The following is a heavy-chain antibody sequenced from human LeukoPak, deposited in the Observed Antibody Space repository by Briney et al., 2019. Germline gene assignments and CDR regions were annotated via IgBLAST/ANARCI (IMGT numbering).Heavy chain of an antibody. CDR2: INHSGST. J-gene: IGHJ4*02. CDR3: ASPLGADLT. D-gene: IGHD3-16*01. Sequence: SETLSLTCAVYGGSFSGYYWSWIRQPPGQGLEWIGEINHSGSTNYNPSLKSRVTISVDTSKNQFSLKLSSVTAADTAVYYCASPLGADLTWGQGTLVTVSS. V-gene: IGHV4-34*01. CDR1: GGSFSGYY.